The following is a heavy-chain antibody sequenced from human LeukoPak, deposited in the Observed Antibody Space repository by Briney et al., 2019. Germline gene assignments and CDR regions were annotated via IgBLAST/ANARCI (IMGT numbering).Heavy chain of an antibody. CDR3: TKSPSFTLGGGYLDS. Sequence: GGSLRLSCVGSGFMFNDYVMHWVRQVPGKSLEWVSGISWNSDLIGYADSVKGRFTISRDNDRNTLHLQMNSLRVEDMAFYYCTKSPSFTLGGGYLDSWGQGSLVTVSS. V-gene: IGHV3-9*03. CDR1: GFMFNDYV. J-gene: IGHJ4*02. CDR2: ISWNSDLI. D-gene: IGHD3-22*01.